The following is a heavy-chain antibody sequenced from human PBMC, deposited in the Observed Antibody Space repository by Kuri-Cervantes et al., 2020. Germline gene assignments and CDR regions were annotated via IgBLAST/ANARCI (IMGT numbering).Heavy chain of an antibody. V-gene: IGHV1-18*01. CDR2: ISGYNGNT. Sequence: ASVKVSCKDSGYTFTSSGIIWVRQAPGQGLEWMGWISGYNGNTNYAQRLQGRVTMTTDTSTSTAYMELRSLRSDDTAVYYCARFRVAGTEYNWFDPWGQGTLVTVSS. CDR3: ARFRVAGTEYNWFDP. J-gene: IGHJ5*02. D-gene: IGHD6-19*01. CDR1: GYTFTSSG.